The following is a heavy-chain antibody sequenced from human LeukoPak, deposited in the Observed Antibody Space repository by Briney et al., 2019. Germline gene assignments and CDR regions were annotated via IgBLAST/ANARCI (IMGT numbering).Heavy chain of an antibody. Sequence: GASVKVSCKASGYTFTGYYMHWVRQAPGQGLEWMGRINPNSGGTNYAQKFQGRVTMTRDTSISTAYMELSSLRSEDTAVYYCARKGYYFSAFDIWGQGTMVTVSS. D-gene: IGHD3-10*01. CDR1: GYTFTGYY. J-gene: IGHJ3*02. V-gene: IGHV1-2*06. CDR2: INPNSGGT. CDR3: ARKGYYFSAFDI.